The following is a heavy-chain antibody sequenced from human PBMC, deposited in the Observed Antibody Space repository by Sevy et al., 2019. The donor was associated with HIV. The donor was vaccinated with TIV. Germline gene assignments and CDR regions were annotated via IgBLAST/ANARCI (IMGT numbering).Heavy chain of an antibody. V-gene: IGHV3-49*03. D-gene: IGHD3-22*01. CDR2: IRSKAYGGTT. CDR1: GFTFGDYA. CDR3: TRAGSDYYDSSGPFDY. Sequence: GGSLRLSCTASGFTFGDYAMSWFRQAPGKGLEWVGFIRSKAYGGTTEYAASVKGRFTISRDDSKSIAYLQMNSLKTEDTAVYHCTRAGSDYYDSSGPFDYWGQGTLVTVSS. J-gene: IGHJ4*02.